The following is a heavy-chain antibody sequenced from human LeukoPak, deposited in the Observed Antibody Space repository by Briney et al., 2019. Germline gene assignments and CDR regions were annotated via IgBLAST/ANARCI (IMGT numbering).Heavy chain of an antibody. Sequence: PSETLSLTCDVSGGSISSTNWWSWVRQPPGKGRGWIGEIYHSGSTTYTPSLKSRVTILVDKSKSQFSLRLSSVTAADTAVYYCARDPLKVFAYWGQGMLVTVSS. J-gene: IGHJ4*02. CDR2: IYHSGST. CDR3: ARDPLKVFAY. V-gene: IGHV4-4*02. CDR1: GGSISSTNW.